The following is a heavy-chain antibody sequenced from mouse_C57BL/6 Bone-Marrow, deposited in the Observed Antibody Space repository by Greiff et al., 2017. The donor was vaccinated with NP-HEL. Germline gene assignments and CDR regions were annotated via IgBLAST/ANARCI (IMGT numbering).Heavy chain of an antibody. CDR2: ISSGSSTI. V-gene: IGHV5-17*01. Sequence: EVKLMESGGGLVKPGGSLKLSCAASGFTFSDYGMHWVRQAPEKGLEWVAYISSGSSTIYYADTVKGRFTISRDNAKNTLFLQMTSLRSEDTAMYYCASNTVVYFDYWGQGTTLTVSS. CDR3: ASNTVVYFDY. J-gene: IGHJ2*01. CDR1: GFTFSDYG. D-gene: IGHD1-1*01.